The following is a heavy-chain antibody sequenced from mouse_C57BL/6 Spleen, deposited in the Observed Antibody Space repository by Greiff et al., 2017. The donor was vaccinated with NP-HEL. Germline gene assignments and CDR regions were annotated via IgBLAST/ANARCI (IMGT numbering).Heavy chain of an antibody. CDR2: INPSSGYT. J-gene: IGHJ4*01. CDR1: GYTFTSYT. D-gene: IGHD1-1*01. V-gene: IGHV1-4*01. Sequence: VQLQQSGAELARPGASVKMSCKASGYTFTSYTMHWVKQRPGQGLEWIGYINPSSGYTKYNQKFKDKATLTVDKSSSTAYMQLSSLTSEDSAVYYCARSVSYSYYAMDYWGPGASVTVSS. CDR3: ARSVSYSYYAMDY.